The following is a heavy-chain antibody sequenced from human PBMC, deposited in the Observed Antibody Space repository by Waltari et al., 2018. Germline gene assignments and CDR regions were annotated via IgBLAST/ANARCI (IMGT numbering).Heavy chain of an antibody. D-gene: IGHD2-8*01. CDR2: ISSDGSGK. J-gene: IGHJ4*02. Sequence: QVQLVESGGGVVQPGRSLRPSCTASGVTFSRHAMYWVRQAPGEGLQCVAVISSDGSGKYYADSVKGRFTVSRDNSMNIVSLHIDSLRVDDTAVYYCAREMALDSHAYDFWGQGTLVTVSS. CDR1: GVTFSRHA. V-gene: IGHV3-30-3*01. CDR3: AREMALDSHAYDF.